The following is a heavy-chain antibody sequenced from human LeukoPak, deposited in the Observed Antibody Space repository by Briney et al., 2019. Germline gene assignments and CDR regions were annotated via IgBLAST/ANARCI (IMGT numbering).Heavy chain of an antibody. Sequence: PSETLSLTCAVYGGSLNGHYWSWIRQPPGKGLEWIGEGSESGGTKFNPSLKSRVTISADTSKNQFSLKLSSVTAADTAVYYCARSSASFYYFDYWGQGTLVTVSS. V-gene: IGHV4-34*01. J-gene: IGHJ4*02. CDR1: GGSLNGHY. CDR2: GSESGGT. D-gene: IGHD2-2*01. CDR3: ARSSASFYYFDY.